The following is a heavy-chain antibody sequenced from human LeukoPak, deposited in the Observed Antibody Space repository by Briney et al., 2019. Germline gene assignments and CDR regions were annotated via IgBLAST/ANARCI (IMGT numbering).Heavy chain of an antibody. D-gene: IGHD3-10*01. J-gene: IGHJ4*02. CDR1: GYTLTTLS. CDR3: ATGGYASGSDY. CDR2: FDPEDGET. V-gene: IGHV1-24*01. Sequence: ASVKVSCKVSGYTLTTLSMYLGREAPGKGLEWMGGFDPEDGETIYAQKFQGRVTMTEDTSTDTAYMELSSLRSEDTAVYYCATGGYASGSDYWGQGTLVTVSS.